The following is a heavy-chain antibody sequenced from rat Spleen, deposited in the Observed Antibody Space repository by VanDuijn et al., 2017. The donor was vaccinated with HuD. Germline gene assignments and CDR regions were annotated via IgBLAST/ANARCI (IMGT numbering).Heavy chain of an antibody. CDR2: ITNTGDTT. CDR3: MGIRVPFDY. CDR1: GFTFNNYW. J-gene: IGHJ2*01. Sequence: EVQLVESGGGLVQPGRSLKLSCVASGFTFNNYWMTWIRQAPGKGLEWVASITNTGDTTYYPDSVKGRFTISRDNAKSTLYLQMDSLRSEDTATYYCMGIRVPFDYWGQGVMVTVSS. D-gene: IGHD4-3*01. V-gene: IGHV5-31*01.